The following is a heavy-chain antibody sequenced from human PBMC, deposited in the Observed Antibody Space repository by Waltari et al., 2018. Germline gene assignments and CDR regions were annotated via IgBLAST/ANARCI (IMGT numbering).Heavy chain of an antibody. J-gene: IGHJ6*02. CDR1: GFTFTSSA. Sequence: QMQLVQSGPEVKKPGTSVKFSCKASGFTFTSSAMQWVRQARGQRLEWIGWIVVGSGNTNYPQKFQYRVTIPRDMSTSTAHMELSSLRSEDTAVYYCAAALFGSGYLGYYYVMDVWGQGTTVTVSS. CDR3: AAALFGSGYLGYYYVMDV. D-gene: IGHD3-3*01. V-gene: IGHV1-58*02. CDR2: IVVGSGNT.